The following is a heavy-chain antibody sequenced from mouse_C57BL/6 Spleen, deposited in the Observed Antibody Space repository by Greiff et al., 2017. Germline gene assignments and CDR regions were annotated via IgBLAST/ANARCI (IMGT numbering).Heavy chain of an antibody. D-gene: IGHD2-3*01. CDR1: GFTFSDYY. CDR2: ISNGGGST. V-gene: IGHV5-12*01. J-gene: IGHJ4*01. Sequence: EVQGVESGGGLVQPGGSLKLSCAASGFTFSDYYMYWVRQTPEKRLEWVAYISNGGGSTYYPDTAKGRFTISRDNAKNTLYLQMSRLKSEDTAMYYCARHYDGYAMDYWGQGTSVTVSS. CDR3: ARHYDGYAMDY.